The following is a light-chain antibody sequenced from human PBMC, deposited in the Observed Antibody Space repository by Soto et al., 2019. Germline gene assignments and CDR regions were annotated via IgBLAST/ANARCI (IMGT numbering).Light chain of an antibody. Sequence: DIQMTQSPSSLSASVGDRVTITCQASQDISNYLNWYQQKPGKAPKLLIYDASNLETGVPSRFSGSGSGTEFTLTISSLQPDDFATYYCQQYNSYWLTFGGGTKVDI. CDR1: QDISNY. CDR3: QQYNSYWLT. V-gene: IGKV1-33*01. J-gene: IGKJ4*01. CDR2: DAS.